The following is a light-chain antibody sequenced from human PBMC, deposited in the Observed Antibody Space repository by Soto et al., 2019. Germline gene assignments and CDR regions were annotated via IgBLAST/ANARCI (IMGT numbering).Light chain of an antibody. CDR2: AAT. CDR3: LQDHNYPLS. V-gene: IGKV1-6*02. Sequence: AIQMAQSPSSLSASVGDRVTITCRASQGIGNDVGWYQQKPGKAPKLLLYAATTLQSGVPSRFSGTRSGTEFTLTISSLQPEDFAPYYCLQDHNYPLSYGGGTKVEIK. CDR1: QGIGND. J-gene: IGKJ4*01.